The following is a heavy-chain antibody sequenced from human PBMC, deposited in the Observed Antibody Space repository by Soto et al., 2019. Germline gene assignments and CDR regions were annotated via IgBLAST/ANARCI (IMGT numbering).Heavy chain of an antibody. Sequence: GGSLRLSCAASGFTFSSYAMHWVRQAPGKGLEWVAVISYDGSNKYYADSVKGRFTISRDNSKNTLYLQMNSLRAEDTAVYYCARWHSGYDTYTLSYYYGMDVWGQGTTVTVSS. J-gene: IGHJ6*02. CDR1: GFTFSSYA. D-gene: IGHD5-12*01. CDR3: ARWHSGYDTYTLSYYYGMDV. CDR2: ISYDGSNK. V-gene: IGHV3-30-3*01.